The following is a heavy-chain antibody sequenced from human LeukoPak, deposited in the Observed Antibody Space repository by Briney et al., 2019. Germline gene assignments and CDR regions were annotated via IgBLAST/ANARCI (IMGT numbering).Heavy chain of an antibody. Sequence: PGGSLRLSCVASGFSISSYEMNWVRQAPGKGLEWISFIASDGSIEYADSVKGRFTLSRDNAKNSLYLLMNSLRAEDTAVYYCARGDPIYDFWSGGDYWGQGSLVTVSS. D-gene: IGHD3-3*01. CDR3: ARGDPIYDFWSGGDY. CDR2: IASDGSI. J-gene: IGHJ4*02. CDR1: GFSISSYE. V-gene: IGHV3-48*03.